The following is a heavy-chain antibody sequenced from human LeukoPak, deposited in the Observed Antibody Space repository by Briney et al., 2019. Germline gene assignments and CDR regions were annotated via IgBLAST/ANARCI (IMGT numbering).Heavy chain of an antibody. V-gene: IGHV1-69*02. J-gene: IGHJ6*03. D-gene: IGHD3-3*01. CDR2: IIPILGIA. CDR1: GGTFSSYT. Sequence: SVKVSCKASGGTFSSYTISWVRQAPGQGLEWMGRIIPILGIANYAQKFQGRVTITADKSTSTAYMELSSLRSEDTAVYYCARGAPLTISGVDYYYYYYMDVWGKGTTVTVSS. CDR3: ARGAPLTISGVDYYYYYYMDV.